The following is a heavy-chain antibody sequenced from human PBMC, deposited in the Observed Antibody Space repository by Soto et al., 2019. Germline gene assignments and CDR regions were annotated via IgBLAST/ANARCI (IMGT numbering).Heavy chain of an antibody. CDR2: ISYDGSNK. J-gene: IGHJ6*02. V-gene: IGHV3-30*18. CDR3: AKAYQYYDFWRGMDV. D-gene: IGHD3-3*01. Sequence: QVQLVESGGGVVQPGRSLRLSCAASGFTFSSYGMHWVRQAPGKGLEWVAVISYDGSNKYYADSVKGRFTISRDNSKNTLYLQMNSLRAEDTAVYYCAKAYQYYDFWRGMDVWGRGTTVTVSS. CDR1: GFTFSSYG.